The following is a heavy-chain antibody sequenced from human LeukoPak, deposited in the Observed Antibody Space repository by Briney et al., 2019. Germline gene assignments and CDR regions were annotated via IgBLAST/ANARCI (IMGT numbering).Heavy chain of an antibody. Sequence: ASVKVSCKASGYTFTGYYMHWVRQAPGQGLEWMGWINPNSGGTNYAQKFQGRVTMTRDTSISTAYMELSRLRSDDTAVYYCARPQVGATDAFDTWGQGTMVTVSS. D-gene: IGHD1-26*01. V-gene: IGHV1-2*02. J-gene: IGHJ3*02. CDR2: INPNSGGT. CDR3: ARPQVGATDAFDT. CDR1: GYTFTGYY.